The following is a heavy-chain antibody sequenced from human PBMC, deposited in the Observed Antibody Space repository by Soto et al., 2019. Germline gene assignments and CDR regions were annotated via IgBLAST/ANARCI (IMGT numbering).Heavy chain of an antibody. V-gene: IGHV3-30-3*01. J-gene: IGHJ3*02. Sequence: GGSLRLSCAASGFTFSSYAMHWVRQAPGKGLEWVAVISYDGSNKYYADSVKGRLTISRDNSKNTLYLQMNSLRAEDTAVYYCARDAGWYEHAFDIWGQGTMVTVSS. CDR2: ISYDGSNK. D-gene: IGHD6-19*01. CDR1: GFTFSSYA. CDR3: ARDAGWYEHAFDI.